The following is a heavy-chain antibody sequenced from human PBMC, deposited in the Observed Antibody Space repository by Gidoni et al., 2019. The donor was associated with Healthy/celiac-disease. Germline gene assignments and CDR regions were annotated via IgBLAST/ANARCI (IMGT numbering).Heavy chain of an antibody. V-gene: IGHV4-59*01. J-gene: IGHJ6*02. CDR1: GGSISSYS. CDR3: ARGSLDYYDFWSGYLGDGMDV. Sequence: QVQLQESGPGLVKPSETLSLTCTVYGGSISSYSWSWIRQPPGKGLEWIGYIYYSGSTNYNPSLKSRVTISVDTSKNQFSLKLSSVTAADTAVYYCARGSLDYYDFWSGYLGDGMDVWGQGTTVTVSS. CDR2: IYYSGST. D-gene: IGHD3-3*01.